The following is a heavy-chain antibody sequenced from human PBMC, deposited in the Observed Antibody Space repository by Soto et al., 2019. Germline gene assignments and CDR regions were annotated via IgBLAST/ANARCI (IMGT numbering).Heavy chain of an antibody. CDR1: GFSLSTSGVG. V-gene: IGHV2-5*02. D-gene: IGHD4-17*01. CDR3: AHYDYGGLVY. CDR2: IYWDDDK. J-gene: IGHJ4*02. Sequence: QITLKESGPPLVKPTQTLTLTCTFSGFSLSTSGVGVGWIRQPPGKALEWLALIYWDDDKRYSPSRKSSLSITKDTSKHQVVLTMTTMDPVDTATYYCAHYDYGGLVYWGQGALVTVSS.